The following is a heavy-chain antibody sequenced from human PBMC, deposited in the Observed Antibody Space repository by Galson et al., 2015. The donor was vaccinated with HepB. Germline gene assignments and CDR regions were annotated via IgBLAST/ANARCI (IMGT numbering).Heavy chain of an antibody. V-gene: IGHV3-74*01. Sequence: SLRLSCAASGFTFSSYWMHWVRQAPGKGLVWVSRINSDGSSTSYADSVKGRFTISRDNAKNTLYLQMNSLRAEDTAVYCCAAQSGYCSGGSCLTLVYWGQGTLVTVSS. CDR2: INSDGSST. CDR3: AAQSGYCSGGSCLTLVY. D-gene: IGHD2-15*01. J-gene: IGHJ4*02. CDR1: GFTFSSYW.